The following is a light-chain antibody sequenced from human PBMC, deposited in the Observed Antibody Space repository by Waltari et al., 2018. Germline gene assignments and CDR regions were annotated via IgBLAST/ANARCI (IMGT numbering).Light chain of an antibody. CDR3: ASWDDRLGGVL. V-gene: IGLV1-47*01. CDR2: RNT. J-gene: IGLJ2*01. Sequence: QSVLTQPPSASGTPGQQVTMSCSGGRSDIGNNYVYWYQQLPGTTPKILIYRNTQRPSGVPDRISASKSGTSASLAISGLRSEDEAIYYCASWDDRLGGVLFGGGTKLTVL. CDR1: RSDIGNNY.